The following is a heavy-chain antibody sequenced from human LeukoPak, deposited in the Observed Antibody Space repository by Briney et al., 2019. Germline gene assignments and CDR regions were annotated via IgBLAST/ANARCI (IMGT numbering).Heavy chain of an antibody. D-gene: IGHD3-9*01. CDR1: GFTFSSFG. CDR3: ARDQHYDVLTAFGLDV. V-gene: IGHV3-30*02. J-gene: IGHJ6*02. CDR2: IRYGGTNE. Sequence: GGPLRLSCAASGFTFSSFGMHWVRQAPGKGLEWVAFIRYGGTNEYYADSVKGRFTISRDNSKNTLSLLMNGLRVEDTAVYYCARDQHYDVLTAFGLDVWGQGTTVTVSS.